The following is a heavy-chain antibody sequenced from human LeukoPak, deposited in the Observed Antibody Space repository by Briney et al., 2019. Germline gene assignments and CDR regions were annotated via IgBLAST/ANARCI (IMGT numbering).Heavy chain of an antibody. CDR3: ARDVLGRSGEQLDY. Sequence: GGSLRLSCVASGFTVDTYWMSWVRQAPGKGLDWVAHIKEDGTRKYYVDSVKGRFTISRDNAKNSLYLQMNSLRVEDTAVYYCARDVLGRSGEQLDYWGQGTLVTVSS. V-gene: IGHV3-7*03. D-gene: IGHD3-3*01. CDR1: GFTVDTYW. CDR2: IKEDGTRK. J-gene: IGHJ4*02.